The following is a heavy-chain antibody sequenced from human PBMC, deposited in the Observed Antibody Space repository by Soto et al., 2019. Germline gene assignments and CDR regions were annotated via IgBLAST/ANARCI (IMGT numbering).Heavy chain of an antibody. CDR2: IDPSDSYT. J-gene: IGHJ4*02. V-gene: IGHV5-10-1*01. Sequence: DSLTISRKGSGYSFTSYWISLVRQMPGKGLEWMGRIDPSDSYTNYSPSFQGHVTISADKSISTAYLHMDSLSAEDTAVYYCAKDRHYPRDYFHYWGQGTLVTVSS. CDR3: AKDRHYPRDYFHY. D-gene: IGHD3-10*01. CDR1: GYSFTSYW.